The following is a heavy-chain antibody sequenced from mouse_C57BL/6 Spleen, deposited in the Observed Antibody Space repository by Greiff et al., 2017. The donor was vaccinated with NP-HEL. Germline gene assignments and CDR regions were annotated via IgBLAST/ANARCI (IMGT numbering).Heavy chain of an antibody. Sequence: VHVKQSGPELVKPGASVKISCKASGYSFTDYNMNWVKQSNGKSLEWIGVINPNYGTNSYNQKFKGKATLTVDQSSSTAYMQLNSLTSEDSAVYYCARKGNYGYFDVWGTGTTVTVSS. CDR1: GYSFTDYN. CDR3: ARKGNYGYFDV. V-gene: IGHV1-39*01. D-gene: IGHD2-1*01. CDR2: INPNYGTN. J-gene: IGHJ1*03.